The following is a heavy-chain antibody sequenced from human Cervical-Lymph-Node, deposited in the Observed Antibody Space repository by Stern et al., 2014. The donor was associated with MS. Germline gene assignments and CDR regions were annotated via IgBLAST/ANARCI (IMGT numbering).Heavy chain of an antibody. CDR2: ISSSGDHI. J-gene: IGHJ4*02. V-gene: IGHV3-11*01. CDR3: ERADGSSDDY. CDR1: GFSFRNYY. Sequence: QVQLGQSGGGLVKPGGSLRLSCAASGFSFRNYYMSWIRQAPGKGLEWVSYISSSGDHIDYADSVKGRFTISRDNAKNSLYLQMNSLRADDTAVYYCERADGSSDDYWGQGTLVTVSS. D-gene: IGHD3-10*01.